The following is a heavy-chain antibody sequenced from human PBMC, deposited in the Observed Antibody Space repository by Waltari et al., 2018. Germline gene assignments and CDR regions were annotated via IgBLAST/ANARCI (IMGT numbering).Heavy chain of an antibody. CDR1: GFTVSSNY. CDR2: IYSGGST. V-gene: IGHV3-53*01. CDR3: ARDRLRDGMDV. J-gene: IGHJ6*02. Sequence: EVQLVESGGGLIQPGGSLRLSCAASGFTVSSNYMSGVRQAPGKGLERVLVIYSGGSTYYAESVKGRFTISRDNSKNTRYLQMNSLRAEDTAVYYCARDRLRDGMDVWGQGTTVTVSS.